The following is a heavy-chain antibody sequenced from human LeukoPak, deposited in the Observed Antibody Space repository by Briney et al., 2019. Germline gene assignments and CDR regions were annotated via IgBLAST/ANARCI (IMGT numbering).Heavy chain of an antibody. V-gene: IGHV1-18*01. CDR2: ISAYNGNT. CDR3: ARVLGSARMVYALYFDY. J-gene: IGHJ4*02. Sequence: ASVKVSCKASGYTFTSYGISWVRQAPGQGPEWMGWISAYNGNTNYAQKLQGRVTMTTDTSTSTAYMELRSLRSDDTAVYYCARVLGSARMVYALYFDYWGQGTLVTVSS. D-gene: IGHD2-8*01. CDR1: GYTFTSYG.